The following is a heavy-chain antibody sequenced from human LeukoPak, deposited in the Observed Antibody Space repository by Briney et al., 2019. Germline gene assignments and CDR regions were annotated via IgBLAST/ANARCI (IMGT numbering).Heavy chain of an antibody. Sequence: ASVKVSCKASGYTFTSYGISWVRQAPGQGLEWMGWISAYNGNTNYAQKLQGRVTMTTDTSTSTAYMELRSLRSDDTAVYYCARDLDSGVVVVPGYWGQGTLVTVSS. J-gene: IGHJ4*02. CDR1: GYTFTSYG. CDR3: ARDLDSGVVVVPGY. V-gene: IGHV1-18*01. CDR2: ISAYNGNT. D-gene: IGHD2-2*01.